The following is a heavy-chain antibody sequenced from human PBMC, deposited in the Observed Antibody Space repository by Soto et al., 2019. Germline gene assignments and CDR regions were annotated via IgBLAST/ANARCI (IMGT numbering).Heavy chain of an antibody. D-gene: IGHD4-17*01. J-gene: IGHJ4*02. CDR1: GGSIISYY. Sequence: QVQLQESGPGLVKPSETLSLTCTVSGGSIISYYWSWIRQPPGKGLEWIGYIYYSGSTNYNPSLKSRVTISVDTSKNQCSLKLSSVTAAHTAVYYCARDLRLDYRGQGTLVTVSS. CDR2: IYYSGST. V-gene: IGHV4-59*01. CDR3: ARDLRLDY.